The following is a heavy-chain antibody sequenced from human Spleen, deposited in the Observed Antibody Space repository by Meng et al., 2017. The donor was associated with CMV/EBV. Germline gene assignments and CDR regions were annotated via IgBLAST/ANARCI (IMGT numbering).Heavy chain of an antibody. CDR1: GFTFSSYS. J-gene: IGHJ4*02. CDR3: ARRIIAADGPKYFDY. V-gene: IGHV3-21*01. Sequence: LSLTCAASGFTFSSYSMNWVRQAPGKGLEWVSSISSSSVYVNYPDSVKGRFTISRDNAKKSVYLQMNSLRADDTAVYYCARRIIAADGPKYFDYWGQGTLVTVSS. CDR2: ISSSSVYV. D-gene: IGHD6-13*01.